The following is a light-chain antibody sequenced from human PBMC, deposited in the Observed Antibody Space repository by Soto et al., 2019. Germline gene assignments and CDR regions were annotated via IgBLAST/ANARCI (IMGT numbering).Light chain of an antibody. CDR3: NSFTTSYTYV. V-gene: IGLV2-14*01. Sequence: QSALTQPASVSGSPGQSITISCTGTVSDVGGYNSVSWYQQHPGKAPKLMIYEVSHRPSGVSNRFSGSKSGNTASLTISGLQAEDEADYYCNSFTTSYTYVFGTGTQLTVL. CDR1: VSDVGGYNS. CDR2: EVS. J-gene: IGLJ1*01.